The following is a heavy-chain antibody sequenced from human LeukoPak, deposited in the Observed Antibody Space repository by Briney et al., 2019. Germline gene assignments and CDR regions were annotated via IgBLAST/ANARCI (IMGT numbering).Heavy chain of an antibody. D-gene: IGHD3-22*01. J-gene: IGHJ4*02. CDR3: ARDGSSGYYRDY. CDR2: ISSSGSTM. CDR1: GFTFSSYE. Sequence: GGSLRLSCAASGFTFSSYEMNWVRQAPGKGLEWVSYISSSGSTMYYADSVKGRFTISRDNAKNPLYLQMNSLRAEDTAVYYCARDGSSGYYRDYWGQGTLVTVSS. V-gene: IGHV3-48*03.